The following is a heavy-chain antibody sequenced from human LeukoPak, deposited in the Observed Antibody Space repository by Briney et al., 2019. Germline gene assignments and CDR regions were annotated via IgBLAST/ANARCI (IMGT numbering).Heavy chain of an antibody. CDR2: IDHSGST. D-gene: IGHD1-26*01. Sequence: SETLSLTCAVYGGSFSGYYWSWIRQPPGKGLEWIGEIDHSGSTNYNPSLKSRVTISVDTSNNQFSLKLSSVTAADTAMYYCARGWDRWGQGTLVTVSS. V-gene: IGHV4-34*01. J-gene: IGHJ4*02. CDR1: GGSFSGYY. CDR3: ARGWDR.